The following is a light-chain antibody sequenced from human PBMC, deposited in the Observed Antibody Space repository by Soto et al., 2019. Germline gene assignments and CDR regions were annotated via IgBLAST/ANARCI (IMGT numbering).Light chain of an antibody. CDR3: QQCNRYPIT. J-gene: IGKJ5*01. CDR1: QSISSW. V-gene: IGKV1-5*01. Sequence: DIQITQSPSTLSASVEDRVTIPFRASQSISSWLAWYQQKPGKAPKLLIYDASSLESGVPSRFSGSGSGTEFTLTISSLQPDDSATYYCQQCNRYPITFGQGTRLEIK. CDR2: DAS.